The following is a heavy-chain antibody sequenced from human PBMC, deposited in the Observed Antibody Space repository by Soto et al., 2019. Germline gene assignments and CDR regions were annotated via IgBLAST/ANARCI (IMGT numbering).Heavy chain of an antibody. CDR2: IIPIFGTA. CDR1: GGTFSSYA. Sequence: SVKVSCKASGGTFSSYAISWVRQAPGQGLEWMGGIIPIFGTANYAQKFQGRVTITADESTSTAYMELSSLRSEDTAVYYCARDPTYYSYGMDVWGQGTTVTVTS. J-gene: IGHJ6*02. V-gene: IGHV1-69*13. CDR3: ARDPTYYSYGMDV.